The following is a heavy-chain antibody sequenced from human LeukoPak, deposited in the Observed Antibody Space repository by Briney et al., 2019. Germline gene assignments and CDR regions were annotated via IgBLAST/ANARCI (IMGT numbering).Heavy chain of an antibody. CDR1: GGSFSNYY. J-gene: IGHJ4*02. CDR3: AISPDYDYVWGSYRENYFDY. CDR2: INHSGST. D-gene: IGHD3-16*02. Sequence: SETLSLTCAVYGGSFSNYYWSWIRQPPGKGLEWIGEINHSGSTNYNPSLKSRVTISVDTSKNQFSLKLSSVTAADTAVYYCAISPDYDYVWGSYRENYFDYWGQGTLVTVSS. V-gene: IGHV4-34*01.